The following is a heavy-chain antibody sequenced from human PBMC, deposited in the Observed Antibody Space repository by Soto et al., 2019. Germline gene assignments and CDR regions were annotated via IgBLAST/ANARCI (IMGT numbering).Heavy chain of an antibody. CDR1: GFTFSSYG. D-gene: IGHD3-10*01. J-gene: IGHJ4*02. CDR2: ISYDGSNK. V-gene: IGHV3-30*03. Sequence: QVQLVESGGGVVQPGRSLRLSCAASGFTFSSYGMHWVRQAPGKGLEWVAVISYDGSNKYYADSVKGRFTISRDNSKXXXXXXXXXXXXXXXXXXXXXXXXXXXXXXXXXGVDYWGQGTLVTVSS. CDR3: XXXXXXXXXXXXXGVDY.